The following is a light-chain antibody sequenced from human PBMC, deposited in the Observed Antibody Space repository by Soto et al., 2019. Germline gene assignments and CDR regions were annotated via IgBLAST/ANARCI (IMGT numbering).Light chain of an antibody. CDR1: QSISSY. J-gene: IGKJ1*01. CDR2: AAS. V-gene: IGKV1-39*01. CDR3: QQSYSTPWT. Sequence: DIQMTQSPSSLSASVGDRVTITCRASQSISSYLNWYQQKPGKAPKLLIYAASSLQSAVPSRFSGSGSGTDFTRTISSLQPEDFATYYCQQSYSTPWTFGQGTKVEIK.